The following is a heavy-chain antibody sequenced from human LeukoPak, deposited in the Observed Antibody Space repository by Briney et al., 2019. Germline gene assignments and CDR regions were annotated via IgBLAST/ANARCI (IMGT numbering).Heavy chain of an antibody. Sequence: GGSLRLSCTASGFTFSTYWMHWVRQAPGKGLVWVSRISSDGSTTHYADSVKGRFTISRDNAKNTLFLHMNSLRAEDTAVYYCNVRWGPNSDYWGQGTLVTVSS. J-gene: IGHJ4*02. CDR2: ISSDGSTT. CDR3: NVRWGPNSDY. D-gene: IGHD7-27*01. CDR1: GFTFSTYW. V-gene: IGHV3-74*01.